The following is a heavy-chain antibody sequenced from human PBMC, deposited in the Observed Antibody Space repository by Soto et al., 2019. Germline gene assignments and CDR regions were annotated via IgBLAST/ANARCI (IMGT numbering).Heavy chain of an antibody. CDR3: VRQKGTY. CDR1: GFIFSDYD. V-gene: IGHV3-11*05. Sequence: HVQLVESGGGLVKPGGSRRLSCAASGFIFSDYDMTWMRQAPGKGLESVAYVSISGTDTEYADSVKGRFTISRDNAKNSLYLQMTNWRAEDTAVYYCVRQKGTYWGQGTRLSVSS. CDR2: VSISGTDT. D-gene: IGHD3-16*01. J-gene: IGHJ4*02.